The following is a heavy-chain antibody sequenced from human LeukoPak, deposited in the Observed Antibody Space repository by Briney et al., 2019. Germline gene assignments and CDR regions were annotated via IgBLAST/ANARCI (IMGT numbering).Heavy chain of an antibody. Sequence: PSETLSLTCAVYGGSFSGYYWSWIRQPPGKGLEWSGEINHSGSTNYNPSLKSRVTISVDTSKNQFSLKLSSVTAADTAVYYCARVVYSGYDFRGAMDVWGKGTTVTVSS. CDR3: ARVVYSGYDFRGAMDV. D-gene: IGHD5-12*01. V-gene: IGHV4-34*01. CDR1: GGSFSGYY. CDR2: INHSGST. J-gene: IGHJ6*03.